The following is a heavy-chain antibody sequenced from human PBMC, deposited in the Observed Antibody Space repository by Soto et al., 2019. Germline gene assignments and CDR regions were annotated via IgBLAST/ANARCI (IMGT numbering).Heavy chain of an antibody. CDR2: ISTYNFNT. CDR1: GYTFNAYG. J-gene: IGHJ4*02. Sequence: ASVKVSCKTYGYTFNAYGISWVRQAPGQGLEWLGWISTYNFNTRYSQKLQGRVTITTDTATSTSYMELRSLRSDDTAVYYCARDQSPEVYCISTRCPISDYWGQGALVTLSS. CDR3: ARDQSPEVYCISTRCPISDY. D-gene: IGHD2-2*01. V-gene: IGHV1-18*01.